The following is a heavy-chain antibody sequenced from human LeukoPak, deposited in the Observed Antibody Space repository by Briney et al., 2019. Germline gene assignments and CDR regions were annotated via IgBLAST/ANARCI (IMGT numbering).Heavy chain of an antibody. D-gene: IGHD6-19*01. CDR1: GVTFGDYA. CDR2: IRSKAYGGTA. V-gene: IGHV3-49*04. J-gene: IGHJ5*02. Sequence: GGSLRLSCTASGVTFGDYAMSWVRQAPGKGLEWVGFIRSKAYGGTAEYAASVKGRFTISRDDSKSIAYLQMDSLKTEDTAVYYCARGADTGYSSDSWGQGTLVTVSS. CDR3: ARGADTGYSSDS.